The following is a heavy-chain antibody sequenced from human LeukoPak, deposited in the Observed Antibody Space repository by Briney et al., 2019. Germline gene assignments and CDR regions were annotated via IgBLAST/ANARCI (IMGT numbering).Heavy chain of an antibody. Sequence: GGSLRLSCAASGFAFSSFAMGWVRQSPGKGLEWLSTINGGGNTTFYSDSVKGRFTISRDNSKNTLYLHMDSLRPDDTAIYYCTKELHVAVAVADYYYFYMDVWGRGTAVTVSS. CDR3: TKELHVAVAVADYYYFYMDV. D-gene: IGHD6-19*01. V-gene: IGHV3-23*01. CDR2: INGGGNTT. J-gene: IGHJ6*03. CDR1: GFAFSSFA.